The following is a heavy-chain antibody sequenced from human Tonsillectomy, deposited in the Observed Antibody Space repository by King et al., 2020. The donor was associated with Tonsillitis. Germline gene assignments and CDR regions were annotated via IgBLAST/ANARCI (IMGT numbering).Heavy chain of an antibody. CDR1: GYTFPRYW. CDR2: IDPGDSYS. CDR3: ARHRGYGMDV. Sequence: QLVQSGAEVKKPGESLRISCKGSGYTFPRYWITWVRQMPGKGLEWMGKIDPGDSYSQYSPSFQGHVTISVDRSINTAFLHWSSLKASDTAMYFCARHRGYGMDVWGQGTTVTVSS. V-gene: IGHV5-10-1*01. J-gene: IGHJ6*02.